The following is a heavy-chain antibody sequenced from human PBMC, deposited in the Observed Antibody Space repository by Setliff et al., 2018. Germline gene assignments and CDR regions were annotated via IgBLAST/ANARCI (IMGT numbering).Heavy chain of an antibody. CDR1: GYSLTRYY. V-gene: IGHV1-46*01. D-gene: IGHD6-13*01. J-gene: IGHJ3*01. Sequence: GASVKVSCKASGYSLTRYYMHWVRQAPGQGLEWMGIINPGGGSASYAEKFQGRVTMTRDTSTSTFYMEVNILRSDDTAVYYCARGGMAAANRKGVFDVWGQGTKVTVSS. CDR3: ARGGMAAANRKGVFDV. CDR2: INPGGGSA.